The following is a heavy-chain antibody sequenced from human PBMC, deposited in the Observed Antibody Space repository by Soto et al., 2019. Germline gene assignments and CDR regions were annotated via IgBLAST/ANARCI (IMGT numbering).Heavy chain of an antibody. CDR1: GFTFSSYS. CDR3: ARDHYCSSTSCYQTADYYYYGMDV. J-gene: IGHJ6*02. V-gene: IGHV3-21*01. Sequence: GGSLRLSCAASGFTFSSYSMNWVRQAPGKGLEWVSSISSSSSYIYYADSVKGRFTISRDNAKNSLYLQMNSLRAEDTAVYYCARDHYCSSTSCYQTADYYYYGMDVWGQGTTVTVSS. CDR2: ISSSSSYI. D-gene: IGHD2-2*01.